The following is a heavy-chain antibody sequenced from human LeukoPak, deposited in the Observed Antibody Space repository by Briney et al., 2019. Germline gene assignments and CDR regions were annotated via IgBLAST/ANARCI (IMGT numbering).Heavy chain of an antibody. CDR1: GFTFSSYA. V-gene: IGHV3-30-3*01. J-gene: IGHJ5*02. D-gene: IGHD3-10*01. Sequence: GGSLRLSCAASGFTFSSYAMHWVRQAPGKGLEWVAVISYDGSNKYYADSVKGRFTISRDNSKNTLYLQMNSLRAEDTAVYYCARSWPTMVRGVVDWFDPWGQETLVTVSS. CDR2: ISYDGSNK. CDR3: ARSWPTMVRGVVDWFDP.